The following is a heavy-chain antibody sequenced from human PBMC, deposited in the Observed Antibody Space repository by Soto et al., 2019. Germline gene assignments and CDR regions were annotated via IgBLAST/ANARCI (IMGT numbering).Heavy chain of an antibody. D-gene: IGHD2-15*01. CDR3: ARDCRGGACDYWRDFDI. CDR1: GFAFGDFD. CDR2: IHSEARGGTT. J-gene: IGHJ3*02. Sequence: EVQLVESGGGLVKPGRPLKLSCAGSGFAFGDFDMSWFRQAPGKGLEWISFIHSEARGGTTEYATSVKGRFTISRDDSINIAYLQVDNLITEDIAVYYCARDCRGGACDYWRDFDICGQGTMVTVSS. V-gene: IGHV3-49*05.